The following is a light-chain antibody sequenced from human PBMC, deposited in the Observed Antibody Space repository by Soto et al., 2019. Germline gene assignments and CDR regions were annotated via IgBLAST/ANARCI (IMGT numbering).Light chain of an antibody. J-gene: IGLJ1*01. CDR3: SSYTSGSTRV. CDR1: SSDVGGYNY. V-gene: IGLV2-14*01. Sequence: QSALTQPASVSGSPGQSITISCTGTSSDVGGYNYVSWYQQYPGKAPKLMIYDVSNRPSGVSNRFSGSKSGNTASLTISGLLAEDEADYYCSSYTSGSTRVFGTGTNLTVL. CDR2: DVS.